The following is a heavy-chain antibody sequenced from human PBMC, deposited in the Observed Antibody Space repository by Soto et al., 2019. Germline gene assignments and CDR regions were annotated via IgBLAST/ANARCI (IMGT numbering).Heavy chain of an antibody. V-gene: IGHV1-69*06. CDR2: IIPIFGTA. CDR3: ARDRMVRGGDYYYGMDV. D-gene: IGHD3-10*01. J-gene: IGHJ6*02. CDR1: GGTFSSYA. Sequence: QVQLVQSGAEVKKPGSSVKVSCTASGGTFSSYAISWVRQAPGQGLEWMGGIIPIFGTANYAQKFQGRVTITADKSTSTAYMELSSLRSEDTAVYYCARDRMVRGGDYYYGMDVWGQGTTVTVSS.